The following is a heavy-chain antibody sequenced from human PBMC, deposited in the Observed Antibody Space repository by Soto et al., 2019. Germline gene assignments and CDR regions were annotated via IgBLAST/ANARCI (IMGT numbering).Heavy chain of an antibody. J-gene: IGHJ4*02. Sequence: ASVKVSCKASGYTFTSYGISWVRQAPGQGLEWMGWISAYNGNTNYAQKLQGRVTMTTDTSTSTAYMELRSLRSDDTAVYYCARVVMITFGGVILNSPDYWGQGTLVTVSS. CDR2: ISAYNGNT. CDR3: ARVVMITFGGVILNSPDY. CDR1: GYTFTSYG. D-gene: IGHD3-16*01. V-gene: IGHV1-18*01.